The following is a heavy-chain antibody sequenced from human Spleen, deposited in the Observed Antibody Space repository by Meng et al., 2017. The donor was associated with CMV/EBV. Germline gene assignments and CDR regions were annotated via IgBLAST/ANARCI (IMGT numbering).Heavy chain of an antibody. J-gene: IGHJ4*02. Sequence: QVQLQESGPGLVKPSQTLSLTCAVSGASISSSNLWTWVRQVPGKGLEWIGEIYHSGSTNYNPSLKSRVTISVDKFKNQFSLKLGSVTAADTAVYYCARIERRRILKYCGSDCSTTDYWGQGTLVTVSS. CDR3: ARIERRRILKYCGSDCSTTDY. D-gene: IGHD2-21*02. V-gene: IGHV4-4*02. CDR1: GASISSSNL. CDR2: IYHSGST.